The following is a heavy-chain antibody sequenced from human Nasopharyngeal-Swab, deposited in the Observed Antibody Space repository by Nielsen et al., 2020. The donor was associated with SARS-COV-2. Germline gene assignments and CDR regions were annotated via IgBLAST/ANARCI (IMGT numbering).Heavy chain of an antibody. CDR3: ASGQCINGVCNPTDGLDV. J-gene: IGHJ6*02. CDR1: GFSITYRF. V-gene: IGHV1-45*02. D-gene: IGHD2-8*01. CDR2: ITPFNGNA. Sequence: SVKVSCKASGFSITYRFLHWMRQAPGQALVWIGWITPFNGNAKYAQKFQGRVSITRDGSRTTASLELSSLRPDDTAMYFCASGQCINGVCNPTDGLDVWGQGTSVTVS.